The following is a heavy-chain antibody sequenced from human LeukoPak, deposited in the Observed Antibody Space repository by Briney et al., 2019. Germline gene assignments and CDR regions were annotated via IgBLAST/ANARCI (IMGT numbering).Heavy chain of an antibody. Sequence: PGGSLRLSCAASGFTFDDYAMHWVRQAPGKGLEWVSGISWNSGSIGYANSVKGRFTISRDNAKNSLYLQMNSLRAEDMALYYCAKDIGAYIQYAFDYWGQGTLVTVSS. CDR1: GFTFDDYA. CDR3: AKDIGAYIQYAFDY. J-gene: IGHJ4*02. V-gene: IGHV3-9*03. D-gene: IGHD4-11*01. CDR2: ISWNSGSI.